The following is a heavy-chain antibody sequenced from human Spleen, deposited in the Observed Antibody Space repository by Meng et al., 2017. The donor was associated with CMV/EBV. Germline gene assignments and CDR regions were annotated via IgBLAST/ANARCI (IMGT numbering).Heavy chain of an antibody. D-gene: IGHD6-19*01. CDR3: ASFPSSWLVLFSGSGGMDV. V-gene: IGHV3-48*04. CDR2: ISSSSSTI. Sequence: GESLKISCAASGFTFSSYSMNWVRQAPGKGLEWVSYISSSSSTIYYADSVKGRFTISRDNAKNSLYLQMNSLRAEDTAVYYCASFPSSWLVLFSGSGGMDVWGQGTTVTVSS. J-gene: IGHJ6*02. CDR1: GFTFSSYS.